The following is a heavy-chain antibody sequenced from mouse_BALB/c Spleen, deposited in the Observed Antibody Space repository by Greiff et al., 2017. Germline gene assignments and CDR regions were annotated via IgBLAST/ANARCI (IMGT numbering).Heavy chain of an antibody. CDR2: ISSGGST. Sequence: EVMLVESGGGLVKPGGSLKLSCAASGFTFSSYAMSWVRQTPEKRLEWVASISSGGSTYYPDSVKGRFTISRDNARNILYLQMSSLRSEDTAMYYCARGGRYYFDYWGQGTTLTVSS. J-gene: IGHJ2*01. CDR3: ARGGRYYFDY. CDR1: GFTFSSYA. V-gene: IGHV5-6-5*01.